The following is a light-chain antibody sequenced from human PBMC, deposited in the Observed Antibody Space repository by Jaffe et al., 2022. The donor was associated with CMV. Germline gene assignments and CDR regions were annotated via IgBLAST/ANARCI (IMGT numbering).Light chain of an antibody. CDR2: DVS. J-gene: IGLJ3*02. CDR3: CSYSSITLVV. V-gene: IGLV2-14*03. CDR1: ISDVGGYKY. Sequence: HSALTQPASVSGSPGQSITISCTGTISDVGGYKYVSWYQQHPGTAPKLMIYDVSNRPSGVSNRFSGSKSGNTASLTISGLQAEDEADYYCCSYSSITLVVFGGGTKLTVV.